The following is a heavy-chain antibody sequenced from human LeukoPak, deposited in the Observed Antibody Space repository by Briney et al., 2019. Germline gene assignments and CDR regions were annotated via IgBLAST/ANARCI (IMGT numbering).Heavy chain of an antibody. D-gene: IGHD5-12*01. Sequence: GASVKVSCKASGYTFTSYGISWVRQAPGQGLEWMGWINPNSGGTNYAQKFQGRVTMTRDTSISTAYMELSRLRSDDTAVYYCARGRLYEHGYSGYVPYYYYMDVWGKGTTVTVSS. V-gene: IGHV1-2*02. CDR2: INPNSGGT. J-gene: IGHJ6*03. CDR1: GYTFTSYG. CDR3: ARGRLYEHGYSGYVPYYYYMDV.